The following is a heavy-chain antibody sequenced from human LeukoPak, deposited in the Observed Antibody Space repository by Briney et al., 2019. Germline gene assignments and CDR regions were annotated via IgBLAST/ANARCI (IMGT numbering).Heavy chain of an antibody. V-gene: IGHV1-69*05. CDR1: GGTFSSYA. CDR2: IIPIFGTA. Sequence: GASVKVSCKASGGTFSSYAISWVRQAPGQGLEWMGGIIPIFGTANYAQKFQGRVTITTDESTSTAYMELSSLRSEDTAVYYCARVNLPRGCSGGSCYSLYYYYYYMDVWGKGTTVTVSS. D-gene: IGHD2-15*01. J-gene: IGHJ6*03. CDR3: ARVNLPRGCSGGSCYSLYYYYYYMDV.